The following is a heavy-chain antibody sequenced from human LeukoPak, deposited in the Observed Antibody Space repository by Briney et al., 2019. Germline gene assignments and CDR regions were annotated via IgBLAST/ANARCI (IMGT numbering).Heavy chain of an antibody. CDR1: GFTFSSYG. CDR2: ISYDGSNK. Sequence: GGSLRLSCAASGFTFSSYGMHWVRQAPGKGLEWVAVISYDGSNKYYADSVKGRSTISRDNSKNTLYLQMNSLRAEDTALYYCAKDGQWLTYYFDYWGQGTLVTVSS. CDR3: AKDGQWLTYYFDY. D-gene: IGHD6-19*01. J-gene: IGHJ4*02. V-gene: IGHV3-30*18.